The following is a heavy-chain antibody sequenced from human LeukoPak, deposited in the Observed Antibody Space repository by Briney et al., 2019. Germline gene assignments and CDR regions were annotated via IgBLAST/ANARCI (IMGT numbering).Heavy chain of an antibody. CDR2: IKQDGSEK. V-gene: IGHV3-7*01. CDR3: ARDLGDFWSGSNWFDP. CDR1: GFTFSSYW. J-gene: IGHJ5*02. D-gene: IGHD3-3*01. Sequence: GGSLRLSRAASGFTFSSYWMGWVRQAPGKGLEWVANIKQDGSEKYYVDSVKGRFTISRDNAKNSLYLQMNSLRAEDTAVYYCARDLGDFWSGSNWFDPWGQGTLVTVSS.